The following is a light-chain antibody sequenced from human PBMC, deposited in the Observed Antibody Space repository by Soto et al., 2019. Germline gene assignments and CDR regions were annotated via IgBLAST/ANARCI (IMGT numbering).Light chain of an antibody. CDR1: SSDVGGYDH. Sequence: QSALTQPHSVSGSPGQSVTISCTGTSSDVGGYDHVSWYQHHPGKAPKLMIYDVTKRPSGVPDRFSGSKSGTTASVTISGLQAEDEGDYYCFSYAGRYTVVVGGGTKVTVL. J-gene: IGLJ3*02. V-gene: IGLV2-11*01. CDR2: DVT. CDR3: FSYAGRYTVV.